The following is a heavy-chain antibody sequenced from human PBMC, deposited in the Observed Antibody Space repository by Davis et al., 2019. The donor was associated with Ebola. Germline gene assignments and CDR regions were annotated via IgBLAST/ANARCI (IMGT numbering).Heavy chain of an antibody. CDR1: GFTFSSYG. Sequence: SLKISCAASGFTFSSYGMHWVRQAPGKGLEWVAVIWYDGSNKFYADSVKGRFTISRDNSKNTLYLQMNSLRAEDTAVYYCARVGPYCSSTSCYDYYYYGMDVWGQGTTVTVSS. CDR3: ARVGPYCSSTSCYDYYYYGMDV. V-gene: IGHV3-33*01. CDR2: IWYDGSNK. D-gene: IGHD2-2*01. J-gene: IGHJ6*02.